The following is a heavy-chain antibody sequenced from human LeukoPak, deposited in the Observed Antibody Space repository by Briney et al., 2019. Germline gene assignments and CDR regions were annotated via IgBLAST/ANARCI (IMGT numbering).Heavy chain of an antibody. J-gene: IGHJ4*02. CDR2: LYYSGNT. D-gene: IGHD3-22*01. CDR1: GGSIGSSRYY. CDR3: ARGIPGYFGTSGYYYEY. V-gene: IGHV4-39*07. Sequence: PSETLSLTCTVSGGSIGSSRYYWGWIRQPPGKGLEWIGSLYYSGNTYYNPSLKSRVTISVDTSKNQFSLKLSSVTAADTAIYYCARGIPGYFGTSGYYYEYWGQGTLVTVSS.